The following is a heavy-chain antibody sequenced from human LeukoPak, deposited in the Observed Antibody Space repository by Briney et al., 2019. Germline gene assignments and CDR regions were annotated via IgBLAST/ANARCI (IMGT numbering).Heavy chain of an antibody. V-gene: IGHV3-30-3*01. D-gene: IGHD1-26*01. Sequence: GGSLRLSCAASGFTFSSYAMHWVRQAPGKGLEWVAVISYDGSNKYYADSVKGRFTISRDNSKNTLYLQMNSLRAEDTAVYYCATDRKAWSRFGSPLDYWGQGTLVTVSP. J-gene: IGHJ4*02. CDR2: ISYDGSNK. CDR1: GFTFSSYA. CDR3: ATDRKAWSRFGSPLDY.